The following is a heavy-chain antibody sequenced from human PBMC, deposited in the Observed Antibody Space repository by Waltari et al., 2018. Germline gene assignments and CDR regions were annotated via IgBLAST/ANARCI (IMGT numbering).Heavy chain of an antibody. CDR2: IYYSGST. D-gene: IGHD4-17*01. CDR1: GGSISSYY. Sequence: QVQLQESGPGLVKPSETLSLTCTVSGGSISSYYWSWIRQPPGKGLEWIGYIYYSGSTNYNPSLKSRVTISVDTSKNQFSLKLSSVTAADTAVYYCARDQDYGDYVRWFDPWGQGTLVTVSS. J-gene: IGHJ5*02. CDR3: ARDQDYGDYVRWFDP. V-gene: IGHV4-59*01.